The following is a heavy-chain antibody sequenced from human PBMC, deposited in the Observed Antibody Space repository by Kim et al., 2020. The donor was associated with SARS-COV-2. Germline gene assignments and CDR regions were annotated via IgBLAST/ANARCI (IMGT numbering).Heavy chain of an antibody. V-gene: IGHV3-33*05. CDR2: ISYDGSNK. CDR1: GFTFSSYG. J-gene: IGHJ4*02. Sequence: GGSLRLSCAASGFTFSSYGMHWVRQAPGKGLEWVAVISYDGSNKYYADSVKGRFTISRDNSKNTLYLQMNSLRAEDTAVYYCAKDSSGYYWGLYDYWGQG. D-gene: IGHD3-22*01. CDR3: AKDSSGYYWGLYDY.